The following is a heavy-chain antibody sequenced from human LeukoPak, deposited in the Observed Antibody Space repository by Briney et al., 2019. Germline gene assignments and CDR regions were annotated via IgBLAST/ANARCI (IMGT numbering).Heavy chain of an antibody. Sequence: VRQAPGKGLEWVSGSSGGGENTYYADSVKGRFTISRDNSKNSLYLQMNSLRAEDTAVYYCAKDLISTNYYDSSGYYLDYWGQGTLVTVSS. CDR3: AKDLISTNYYDSSGYYLDY. D-gene: IGHD3-22*01. V-gene: IGHV3-23*01. CDR2: SSGGGENT. J-gene: IGHJ4*02.